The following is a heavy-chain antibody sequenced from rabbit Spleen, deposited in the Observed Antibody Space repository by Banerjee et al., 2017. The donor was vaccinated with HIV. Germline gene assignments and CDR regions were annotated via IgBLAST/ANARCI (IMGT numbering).Heavy chain of an antibody. V-gene: IGHV1S40*01. CDR2: IYAGSSGSS. D-gene: IGHD4-2*01. J-gene: IGHJ4*01. CDR3: ARSYAGGAGGL. Sequence: QSLEESGGDLVKPGASLTLTCTASGFSFSSSYYMCWVRQAPGKGLECIACIYAGSSGSSYYANWAKGRFTISKTSSTTVTLQMTSLTAADTATYFRARSYAGGAGGLWVPGTLVTVS. CDR1: GFSFSSSYY.